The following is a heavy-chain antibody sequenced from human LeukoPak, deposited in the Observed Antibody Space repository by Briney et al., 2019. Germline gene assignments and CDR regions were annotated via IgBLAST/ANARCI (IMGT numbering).Heavy chain of an antibody. Sequence: RPSETLSLTCTVSGGSISSYYWSWIRQPPGKGLEWIGYIYDSGSTNYNPSLKSRVTISVDTSKNQFSLRLRSVTAADTAVYYCARGGYIYGFWGQGTLVTVSS. CDR2: IYDSGST. J-gene: IGHJ4*02. V-gene: IGHV4-59*01. CDR3: ARGGYIYGF. CDR1: GGSISSYY. D-gene: IGHD5-18*01.